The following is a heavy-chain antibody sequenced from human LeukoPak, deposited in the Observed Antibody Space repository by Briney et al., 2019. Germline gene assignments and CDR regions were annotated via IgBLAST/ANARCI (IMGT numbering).Heavy chain of an antibody. D-gene: IGHD6-19*01. J-gene: IGHJ4*02. CDR2: IRGQAYVGTT. V-gene: IGHV3-49*04. CDR3: TRAARTGVAGTSHY. CDR1: GFTFADYA. Sequence: GGPLRLSCTTSGFTFADYALTGVRQAPGKGLEWVGFIRGQAYVGTTEYAASVKGRFTLSRDDSKSIAYLQMKSLKSEDTAVYYCTRAARTGVAGTSHYWGQGTQVTVSS.